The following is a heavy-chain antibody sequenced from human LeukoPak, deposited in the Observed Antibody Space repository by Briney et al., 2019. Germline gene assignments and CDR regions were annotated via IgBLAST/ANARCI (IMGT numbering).Heavy chain of an antibody. J-gene: IGHJ5*02. D-gene: IGHD2-2*01. CDR2: INHSGST. CDR1: GGSFSGYY. CDR3: ARGLVVPAETHNWFDP. Sequence: SETLSLTCAVYGGSFSGYYWSWIRQPPGKGLEWIGEINHSGSTNYNPSLKSRVNISVDTSKNQFSQKLSSVTAADTAVYYCARGLVVPAETHNWFDPWGQGTLVTVSS. V-gene: IGHV4-34*01.